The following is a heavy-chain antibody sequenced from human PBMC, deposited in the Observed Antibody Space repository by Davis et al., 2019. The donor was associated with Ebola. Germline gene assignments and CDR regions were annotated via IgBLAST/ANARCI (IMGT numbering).Heavy chain of an antibody. CDR3: AREGGRYYDRSGYVSDI. J-gene: IGHJ3*02. Sequence: ASVKVSCKASGYRFTSYYLHWVRQAPGQGLEWMGIINPITGGTSYAQNFQVRVNMTRDTSTSTVYMELSSLRSEDTAVYYCAREGGRYYDRSGYVSDIWGKGTMVKVSS. D-gene: IGHD3-22*01. CDR1: GYRFTSYY. CDR2: INPITGGT. V-gene: IGHV1-46*01.